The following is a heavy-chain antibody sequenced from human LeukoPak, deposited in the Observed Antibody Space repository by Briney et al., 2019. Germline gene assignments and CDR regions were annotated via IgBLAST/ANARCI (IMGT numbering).Heavy chain of an antibody. V-gene: IGHV3-33*01. CDR1: GFTFSRYG. D-gene: IGHD6-13*01. CDR2: MWYDGSSK. J-gene: IGHJ4*02. Sequence: GRSLTLSCAASGFTFSRYGMHWVRQAPGKGLEWVAVMWYDGSSKYHADSVKGRFTISRDNAKNTLYLQMNTLRVEDTAVYYCARGSWSAADTNIDYWGQGTLVTVSS. CDR3: ARGSWSAADTNIDY.